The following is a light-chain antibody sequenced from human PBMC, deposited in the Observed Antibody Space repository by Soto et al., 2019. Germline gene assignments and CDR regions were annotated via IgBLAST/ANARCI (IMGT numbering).Light chain of an antibody. CDR2: GAS. CDR3: QQYGSSRIT. Sequence: ESVLTQSPGTLSLSPGERATLSCRASQSVSSSYLAWYQQKPGQAPRLRIYGASSRATGIPDRFSGSGSGTDFTLTISRLEPEDFAVYYCQQYGSSRITFGQGTRLEIK. V-gene: IGKV3-20*01. J-gene: IGKJ5*01. CDR1: QSVSSSY.